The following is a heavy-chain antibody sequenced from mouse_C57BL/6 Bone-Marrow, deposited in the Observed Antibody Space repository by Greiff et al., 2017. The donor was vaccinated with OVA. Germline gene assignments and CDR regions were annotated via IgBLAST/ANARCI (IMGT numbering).Heavy chain of an antibody. Sequence: QVKLQQSDAELVKPGASVKISCKVSGYTFTDHTIHWMKQRPEQGLEWIGYIYPRDGSTKYNEKFKGKATLTADKSSSTAYMQLNSLTSEDSAVYFSARPPSYYSNRSYWYFDVWGTGTTVTVSS. CDR2: IYPRDGST. CDR1: GYTFTDHT. V-gene: IGHV1-78*01. CDR3: ARPPSYYSNRSYWYFDV. J-gene: IGHJ1*03. D-gene: IGHD2-5*01.